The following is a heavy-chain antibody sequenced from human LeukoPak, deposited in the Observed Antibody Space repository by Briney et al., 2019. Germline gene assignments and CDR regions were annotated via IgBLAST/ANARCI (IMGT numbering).Heavy chain of an antibody. V-gene: IGHV3-21*01. CDR1: GFTFSDYS. J-gene: IGHJ4*02. Sequence: SGGSLRLPCAASGFTFSDYSMNWVRQAPGKGLEWVSSISSSTTYIYYADSLKGRFAISRDNAKNSLYLQMNSLRAEDTAVYYCARGPYGSGSYVVYWGQGTLVTVSS. CDR3: ARGPYGSGSYVVY. CDR2: ISSSTTYI. D-gene: IGHD3-10*01.